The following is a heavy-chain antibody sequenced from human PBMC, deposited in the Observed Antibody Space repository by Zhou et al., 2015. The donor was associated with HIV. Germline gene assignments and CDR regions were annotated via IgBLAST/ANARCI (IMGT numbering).Heavy chain of an antibody. D-gene: IGHD2-2*01. V-gene: IGHV1-69*06. CDR3: ARGRIDCSSTSCYPLWLNDYGMDV. CDR1: GGSFP. Sequence: QVVLIQSGAEVRRPGSSVKISCKASGGSFPVTWVRQAPGQGLEWMGGINPFFGTTNYAQKFQGRVSITADKSTSTAYMELSSLRSEDTAVYYCARGRIDCSSTSCYPLWLNDYGMDVWGQGTTVTVSS. CDR2: INPFFGTT. J-gene: IGHJ6*02.